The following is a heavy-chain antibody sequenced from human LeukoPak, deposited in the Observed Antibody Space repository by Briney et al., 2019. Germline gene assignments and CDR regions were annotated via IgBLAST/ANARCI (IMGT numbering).Heavy chain of an antibody. CDR3: ARALGFWNGYYYSYYGLDV. CDR2: IYARGNT. D-gene: IGHD3-3*01. J-gene: IGHJ6*02. Sequence: GGSLRLSCAASGFTVTGNYMSWVRQAPGKGLEWVSVIYARGNTYYEDSVKGRFTISRDNSKNTLYLQMNSLRPEDTAVYYCARALGFWNGYYYSYYGLDVWGQGTTVTVSS. CDR1: GFTVTGNY. V-gene: IGHV3-66*01.